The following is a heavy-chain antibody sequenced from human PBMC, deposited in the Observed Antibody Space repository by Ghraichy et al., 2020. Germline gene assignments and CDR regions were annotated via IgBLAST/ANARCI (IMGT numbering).Heavy chain of an antibody. Sequence: SQTLSLTCSVSGGSFRGNHWSWIRQSAGKTLEWIGRISSTGSTSYNPSLKSRVTMSVDTSRNQLSVSLNSVTAADTAVYFCVRDKPWTSAFEIWGQGTTVIVSS. CDR3: VRDKPWTSAFEI. CDR1: GGSFRGNH. V-gene: IGHV4-4*07. D-gene: IGHD3/OR15-3a*01. J-gene: IGHJ3*02. CDR2: ISSTGST.